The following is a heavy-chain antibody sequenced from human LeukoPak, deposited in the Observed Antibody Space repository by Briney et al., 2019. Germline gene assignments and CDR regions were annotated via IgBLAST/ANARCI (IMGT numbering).Heavy chain of an antibody. Sequence: GASVTVSCKASGYTFTSYYMHWVRQAPGQGLEWMGIINPSGGSTSYAQKFQGRVTMTRDTSTSTVYMELSSLRSEDTAVYYCARAAAAGTVDYWGQGTLVTVSS. CDR1: GYTFTSYY. V-gene: IGHV1-46*01. D-gene: IGHD6-13*01. CDR2: INPSGGST. CDR3: ARAAAAGTVDY. J-gene: IGHJ4*02.